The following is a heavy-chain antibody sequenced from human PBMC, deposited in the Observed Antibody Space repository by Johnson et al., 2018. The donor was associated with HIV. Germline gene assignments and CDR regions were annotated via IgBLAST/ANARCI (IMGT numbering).Heavy chain of an antibody. D-gene: IGHD2-15*01. CDR1: GFTFSTYA. J-gene: IGHJ3*02. V-gene: IGHV3-66*01. CDR2: IYSGGST. Sequence: VQLVESGGGVVQPGRSLRLSCAASGFTFSTYAMHWVRQAPGKGLEWVSVIYSGGSTYYADSVTGRFTISRDISKNTLYLQMNSLRAEDTAVYYCAREALRGGEYDAFDIWGQGTMVTVSS. CDR3: AREALRGGEYDAFDI.